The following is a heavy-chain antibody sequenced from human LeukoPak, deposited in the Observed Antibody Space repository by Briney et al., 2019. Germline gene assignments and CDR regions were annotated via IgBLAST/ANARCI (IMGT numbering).Heavy chain of an antibody. D-gene: IGHD6-19*01. CDR3: ARYSSGWCFDY. J-gene: IGHJ4*02. V-gene: IGHV1-3*01. CDR2: INAGNGNT. Sequence: ASVKVPCKASGYTFTSYAMHWVRQAPGQRLEWMGWINAGNGNTKYSQKFQGRVTITRDTSASTAYMELSSLRSEDTAVYYCARYSSGWCFDYWGQGTLVTVSS. CDR1: GYTFTSYA.